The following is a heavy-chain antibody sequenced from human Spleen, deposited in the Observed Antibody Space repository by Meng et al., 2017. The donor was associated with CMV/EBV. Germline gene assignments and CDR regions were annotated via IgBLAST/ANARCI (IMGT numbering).Heavy chain of an antibody. J-gene: IGHJ4*02. V-gene: IGHV1-2*02. D-gene: IGHD4-17*01. CDR1: GYTFTGYY. CDR3: ARDRGLRGYYFDY. CDR2: INPNSGGT. Sequence: ASVKVSCKASGYTFTGYYMLWVRQAPGQGIEWMGWINPNSGGTNYAQKFQGRVTMTRDTSISTAYMELSRLRSDDTAVYYCARDRGLRGYYFDYWGQGTLVTVSS.